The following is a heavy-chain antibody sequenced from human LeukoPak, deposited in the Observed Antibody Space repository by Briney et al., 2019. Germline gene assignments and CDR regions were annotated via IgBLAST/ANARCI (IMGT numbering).Heavy chain of an antibody. J-gene: IGHJ4*02. CDR2: ISPDGSTT. CDR3: ARASANNYGLFDY. Sequence: GGSLRLSCAASEFTLSGYWMHWVRQAPGKGLVWVSRISPDGSTTNYADSVRGRFTISRDNAKNTLYLQMSSLRAYDTAVYYCARASANNYGLFDYWGQGTLVTVSS. D-gene: IGHD5-18*01. V-gene: IGHV3-74*01. CDR1: EFTLSGYW.